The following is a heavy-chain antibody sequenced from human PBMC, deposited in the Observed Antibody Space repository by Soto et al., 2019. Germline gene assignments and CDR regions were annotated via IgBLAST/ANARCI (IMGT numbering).Heavy chain of an antibody. D-gene: IGHD1-26*01. CDR1: GFTFTDYW. Sequence: GGSLRLSCAASGFTFTDYWMSWVRQAPGKGLEWVANLNQDGSEKNCVDSVKGRFTISRDNAKNSVYLQLNSLRAEDTAVYYCARDRFIGTYYVKGVTYVLDHWGQGAPVTVSS. V-gene: IGHV3-7*03. J-gene: IGHJ4*02. CDR3: ARDRFIGTYYVKGVTYVLDH. CDR2: LNQDGSEK.